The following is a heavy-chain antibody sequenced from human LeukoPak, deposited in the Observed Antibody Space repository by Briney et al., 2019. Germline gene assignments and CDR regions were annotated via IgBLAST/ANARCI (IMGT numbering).Heavy chain of an antibody. CDR2: INPNSGGT. CDR1: GYTFTGYY. D-gene: IGHD3-22*01. CDR3: ARGGGNFDRSGYYEYYFDY. J-gene: IGHJ4*02. Sequence: WASVKVSCKASGYTFTGYYMHWVRQAPGQGLEWMGWINPNSGGTNYAQKFQGRVTMTRDTSISTAYMELSRLRSDDTAVYYCARGGGNFDRSGYYEYYFDYWGQGTLVTVSS. V-gene: IGHV1-2*02.